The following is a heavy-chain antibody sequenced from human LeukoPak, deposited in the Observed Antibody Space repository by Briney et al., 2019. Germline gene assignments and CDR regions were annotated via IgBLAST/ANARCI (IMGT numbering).Heavy chain of an antibody. CDR3: ARYDPSMITFGG. Sequence: TSETLSLTCTVSGGSIMVAAYSWSWIRQPPGKGLEWIGYIYYSGRTYYNPSLKSRVTISLDRSKNQFSLKVSSVTAADTAVYYCARYDPSMITFGGWGQGTLVTVSS. D-gene: IGHD3-16*01. CDR2: IYYSGRT. V-gene: IGHV4-30-2*01. CDR1: GGSIMVAAYS. J-gene: IGHJ4*02.